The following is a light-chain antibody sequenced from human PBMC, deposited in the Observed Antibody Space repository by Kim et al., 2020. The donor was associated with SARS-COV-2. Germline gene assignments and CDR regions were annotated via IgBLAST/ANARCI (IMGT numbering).Light chain of an antibody. CDR2: GAS. J-gene: IGKJ2*04. V-gene: IGKV3-15*01. CDR3: QQYNYWRS. Sequence: LSVSPGERANLSCRASQTISNNLAWYQQKPGQAPRLLISGASTRATGVPTRFSASGSGTEFTLTISSPQSEDSAVYYCQQYNYWRSFGQGTKLEI. CDR1: QTISNN.